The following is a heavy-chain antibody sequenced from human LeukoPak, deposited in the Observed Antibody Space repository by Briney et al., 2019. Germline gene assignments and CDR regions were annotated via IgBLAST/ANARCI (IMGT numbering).Heavy chain of an antibody. CDR3: AGGYSDP. D-gene: IGHD2-15*01. CDR1: GGSFSGYY. CDR2: INHSGST. V-gene: IGHV4-34*01. Sequence: SETLSLTCAVYGGSFSGYYWSWIRQPPGKGLEWIGEINHSGSTNYNPSLKSRVTISVDTSKNQFSLKLSSVTAADTAVHYCAGGYSDPWGQGTLVTVSS. J-gene: IGHJ5*02.